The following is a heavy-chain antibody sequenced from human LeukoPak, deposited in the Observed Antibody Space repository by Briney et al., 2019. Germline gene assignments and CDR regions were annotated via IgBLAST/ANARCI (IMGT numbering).Heavy chain of an antibody. CDR3: AKMEVVTADDKYFQY. J-gene: IGHJ1*01. Sequence: GGSLLLSCAASGFTFSSYDMSWVRQAPGKGLEGVSVIVSSGGSTYYADSVKGRFTISRDNSKDTLYLQMNSLRAEDTAVYYCAKMEVVTADDKYFQYWGQGTLVTVSS. V-gene: IGHV3-23*01. CDR1: GFTFSSYD. CDR2: IVSSGGST. D-gene: IGHD2-21*02.